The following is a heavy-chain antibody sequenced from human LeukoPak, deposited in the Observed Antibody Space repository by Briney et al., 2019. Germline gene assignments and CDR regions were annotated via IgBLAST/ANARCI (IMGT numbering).Heavy chain of an antibody. CDR3: ARGTGADY. V-gene: IGHV4-59*08. CDR2: IYYSGST. J-gene: IGHJ4*02. CDR1: GASISSYY. D-gene: IGHD1-26*01. Sequence: SETLPLTCTVSGASISSYYWSWIRQPPGKGLEWIGYIYYSGSTNYNPSLKSRVTISVDTSKNQFSLKLSSVTAADTAVYYCARGTGADYWGQGTLVTVSS.